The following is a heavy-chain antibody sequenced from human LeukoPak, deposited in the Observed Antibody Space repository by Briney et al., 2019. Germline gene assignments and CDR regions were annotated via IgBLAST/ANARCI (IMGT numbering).Heavy chain of an antibody. D-gene: IGHD6-13*01. V-gene: IGHV3-23*01. CDR2: ISGSGGST. Sequence: GGSLRLSCAASGFAFSSYAMSWVRQAPGKGLEWVSAISGSGGSTYYADSVKGRFTISRDNSKNTLYLQMNSLRAEDTAVYYCAKDFGSSWYYFDYWGQGTLVTVSS. CDR1: GFAFSSYA. J-gene: IGHJ4*02. CDR3: AKDFGSSWYYFDY.